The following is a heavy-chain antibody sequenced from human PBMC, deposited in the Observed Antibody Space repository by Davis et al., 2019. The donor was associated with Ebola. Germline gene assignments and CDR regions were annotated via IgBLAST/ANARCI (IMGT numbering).Heavy chain of an antibody. J-gene: IGHJ5*02. V-gene: IGHV3-21*05. CDR3: ARAFYDSSGYHWFDP. CDR2: SGGRSLQT. CDR1: GSTFSSYS. D-gene: IGHD3-22*01. Sequence: GESLKISCAASGSTFSSYSMNWVRQVPGKGLEWVSYSGGRSLQTSYADSVKGRFTISGDSASNSLYLQMNSLRVEDTAVYYCARAFYDSSGYHWFDPWGQGTLVTVSS.